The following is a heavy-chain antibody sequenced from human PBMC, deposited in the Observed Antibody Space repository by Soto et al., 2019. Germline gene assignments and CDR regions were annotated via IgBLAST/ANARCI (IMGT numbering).Heavy chain of an antibody. CDR1: GFAFSSHP. V-gene: IGHV3-23*01. CDR2: ISDGGDLT. D-gene: IGHD3-10*01. J-gene: IGHJ3*02. CDR3: AGRVIGSSRAFDI. Sequence: PGESLKISCAASGFAFSSHPMSWVRQAPEKGLEWVAGISDGGDLTYNADSVRGRFTISRDNSRNTLYLQMNSLRAADTAVYYCAGRVIGSSRAFDIWDQGTMVTVSS.